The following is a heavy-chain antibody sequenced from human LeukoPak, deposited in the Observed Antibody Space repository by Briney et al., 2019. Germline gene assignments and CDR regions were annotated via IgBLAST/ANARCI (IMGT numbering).Heavy chain of an antibody. CDR2: ISGSGGST. J-gene: IGHJ4*02. D-gene: IGHD3-9*01. CDR1: GFTFSSYA. CDR3: AKYDILTGYYRSSNFDY. V-gene: IGHV3-23*01. Sequence: GGSLRLSCAASGFTFSSYAMSWVRQAPGKGLEWVSAISGSGGSTYYADSVKGRFTISRDNSKDTLYLQMNSLRAEDTAVYYCAKYDILTGYYRSSNFDYWAREPWSPSPQ.